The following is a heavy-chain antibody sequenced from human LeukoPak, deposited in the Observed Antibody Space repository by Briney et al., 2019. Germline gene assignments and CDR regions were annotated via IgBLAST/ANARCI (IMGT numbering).Heavy chain of an antibody. CDR3: ARDLSPVVRASPMGY. Sequence: GGSLRLSCAASGFTFSSYAMSWVRQAPGKGLEWVLGISGSGDSTYNADSVKGRFSISRDNSKNTLYLQMNSLRAEDTAVYYCARDLSPVVRASPMGYWGQGTLVTVSS. CDR2: ISGSGDST. D-gene: IGHD3-10*01. V-gene: IGHV3-23*01. CDR1: GFTFSSYA. J-gene: IGHJ4*02.